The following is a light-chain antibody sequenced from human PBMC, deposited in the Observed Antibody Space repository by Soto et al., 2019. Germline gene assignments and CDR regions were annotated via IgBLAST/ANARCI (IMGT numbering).Light chain of an antibody. J-gene: IGLJ7*01. CDR1: SSDVVGYNC. Sequence: QSALTQPPSVSGSPGQSVTISCTGTSSDVVGYNCVSWYQQHPGTAPKLMIYDASKRPSGVPDRFSGSKSGNTASLTISGPEAEDEADDYYCSYAGSCTFSWVFGGGTQLTVL. CDR2: DAS. CDR3: CSYAGSCTFSWV. V-gene: IGLV2-11*01.